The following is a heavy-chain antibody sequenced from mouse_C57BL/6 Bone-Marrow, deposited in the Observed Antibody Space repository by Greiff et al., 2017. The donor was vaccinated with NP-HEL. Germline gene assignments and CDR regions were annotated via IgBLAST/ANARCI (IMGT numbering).Heavy chain of an antibody. J-gene: IGHJ1*03. D-gene: IGHD2-3*01. CDR2: INPNNGGT. Sequence: EVHLQQSGPELVKPGASVKISCKASGYTFTDYYMNWVKQSHGKSLEWIGDINPNNGGTSYNQKFKGKATLTVDKSSSTAYMELRSLTSEDSAVXYCARTRWLYWYFDVWGTGTTVTVSS. CDR3: ARTRWLYWYFDV. CDR1: GYTFTDYY. V-gene: IGHV1-26*01.